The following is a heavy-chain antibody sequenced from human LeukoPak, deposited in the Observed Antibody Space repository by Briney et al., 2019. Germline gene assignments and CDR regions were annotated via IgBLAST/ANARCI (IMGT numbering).Heavy chain of an antibody. D-gene: IGHD2/OR15-2a*01. CDR2: IKQDGSER. Sequence: PGGSLRLSCAASGFSFSSYWMSWVRQAPGKGLEWVANIKQDGSERFYVDSVKGRFTISRDNAKNFLYLQMNSLRAEDTAVYHCARDNSYDVLSTFDYWGQGSLVTVSS. CDR3: ARDNSYDVLSTFDY. J-gene: IGHJ4*02. V-gene: IGHV3-7*01. CDR1: GFSFSSYW.